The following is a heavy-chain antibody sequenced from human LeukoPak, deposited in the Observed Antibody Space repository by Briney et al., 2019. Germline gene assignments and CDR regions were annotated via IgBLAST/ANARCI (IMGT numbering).Heavy chain of an antibody. J-gene: IGHJ4*02. D-gene: IGHD3-22*01. CDR2: IRGAGYNT. CDR3: ARFGPGDYYDSSGYYSPLLDY. V-gene: IGHV3-23*01. CDR1: GFTFRNYA. Sequence: GGSLRLSCAGSGFTFRNYAMSWVRQAPGKGLEWVSAIRGAGYNTYYADPVKGRFTLSRDNAKNSLYLQMNSLRAEDTAVYYCARFGPGDYYDSSGYYSPLLDYWGQGTLVTVSS.